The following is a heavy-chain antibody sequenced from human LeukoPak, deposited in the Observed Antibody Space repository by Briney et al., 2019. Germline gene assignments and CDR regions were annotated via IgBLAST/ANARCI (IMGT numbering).Heavy chain of an antibody. D-gene: IGHD3-22*01. CDR3: ASAGGSSGYYTAEYFQH. J-gene: IGHJ1*01. CDR1: GYTFTGYY. CDR2: FDPEDGET. V-gene: IGHV1-24*01. Sequence: ASVKVSCKASGYTFTGYYMHWVRQAPGQGLEWMGGFDPEDGETIYAQKFQGRVTMTEDTSTDTAYMELSSLRSEHTAVYYCASAGGSSGYYTAEYFQHWGQGTLVTVSS.